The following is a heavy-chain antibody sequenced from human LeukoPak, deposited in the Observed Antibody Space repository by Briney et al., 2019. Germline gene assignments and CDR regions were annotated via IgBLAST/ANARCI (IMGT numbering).Heavy chain of an antibody. Sequence: GASVKVSCKASGYIFTSYYIHWVRQAPGQGLEWMGIINPSGGSTSYAQKFQGRVTMTRDTSTSTVYTELSSLRSEDTAIYYCARGELGDFNYWGQGTLVTVSS. V-gene: IGHV1-46*01. CDR2: INPSGGST. CDR1: GYIFTSYY. D-gene: IGHD7-27*01. CDR3: ARGELGDFNY. J-gene: IGHJ4*02.